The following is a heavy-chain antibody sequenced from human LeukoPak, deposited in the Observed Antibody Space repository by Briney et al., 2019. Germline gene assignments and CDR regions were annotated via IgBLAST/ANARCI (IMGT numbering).Heavy chain of an antibody. Sequence: SETLSLTCTVSGGSISSSSYYWGWIRQPPGKGLEWIGSIYYSGSTYYNPSLKSRVTISVDTSKNQFSLKLSSVTAADTAVYYCARDSTLGYSGYGNWFDPWGQGTLVTVSS. CDR2: IYYSGST. V-gene: IGHV4-39*07. D-gene: IGHD5-12*01. CDR3: ARDSTLGYSGYGNWFDP. CDR1: GGSISSSSYY. J-gene: IGHJ5*02.